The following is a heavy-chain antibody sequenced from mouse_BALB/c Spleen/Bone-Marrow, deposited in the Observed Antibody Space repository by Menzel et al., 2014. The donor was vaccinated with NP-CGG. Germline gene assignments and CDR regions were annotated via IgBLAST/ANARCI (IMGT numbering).Heavy chain of an antibody. J-gene: IGHJ1*01. CDR2: IRNEAKGYTT. V-gene: IGHV7-3*02. CDR1: GFTFTDYY. CDR3: ARDENVGIYWYFDV. Sequence: VQLKESGGGSVQPGGSLRLSCATSGFTFTDYYMSWVRQPPGKALEWLGFIRNEAKGYTTEYSASVKGRFTISRDNSQRILYLQMNTLRAEDSATYYCARDENVGIYWYFDVWGAGTTVIVSS.